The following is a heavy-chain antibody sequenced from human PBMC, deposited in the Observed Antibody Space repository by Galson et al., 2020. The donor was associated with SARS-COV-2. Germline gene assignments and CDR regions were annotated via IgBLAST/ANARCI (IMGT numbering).Heavy chain of an antibody. V-gene: IGHV4-38-2*02. Sequence: ASETLSLTCTVSGSSISNNYYWGWIRQPPGKGLEWIGSIYHSGSTYYNPSLKSRVTISVETSNNQFSLKLNSVTAADTAVYYCARDIRWSGAVAAHMPSFDYWGQGTLVSVPS. CDR1: GSSISNNYY. CDR3: ARDIRWSGAVAAHMPSFDY. D-gene: IGHD3-3*01. CDR2: IYHSGST. J-gene: IGHJ4*02.